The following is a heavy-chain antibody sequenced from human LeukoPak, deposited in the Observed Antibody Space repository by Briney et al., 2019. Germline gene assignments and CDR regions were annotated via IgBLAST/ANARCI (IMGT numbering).Heavy chain of an antibody. CDR3: VRVGRLLWFGL. V-gene: IGHV3-48*04. J-gene: IGHJ4*02. CDR2: ISTSSSTI. CDR1: GFTFSSYS. Sequence: GGSLRLSCAASGFTFSSYSMNWVRQAPGKGLEWVSYISTSSSTIYYADSVKGRFTISRDNAKNSLNLQMNSLRAEDTAVYYCVRVGRLLWFGLWGQGTLVTVSS. D-gene: IGHD3-10*01.